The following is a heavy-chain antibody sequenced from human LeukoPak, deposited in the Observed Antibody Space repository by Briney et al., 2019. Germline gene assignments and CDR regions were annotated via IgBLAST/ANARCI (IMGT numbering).Heavy chain of an antibody. CDR3: ARGMSTNRPTYRTVLAY. Sequence: ASVKVSCKASGGTFSNSSINWVRQAPGQGLEWMGGFIPMFERQNDAQRFRDRVTITADESSSTVYMELSSLRFDDTAVYYCARGMSTNRPTYRTVLAYWGQGTLVTVSS. V-gene: IGHV1-69*13. CDR1: GGTFSNSS. CDR2: FIPMFERQ. J-gene: IGHJ4*02.